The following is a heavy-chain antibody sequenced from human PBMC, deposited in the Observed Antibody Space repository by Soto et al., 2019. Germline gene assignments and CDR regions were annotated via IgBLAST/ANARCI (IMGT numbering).Heavy chain of an antibody. CDR3: ASYHGSESFYYNGIDY. Sequence: SETLLLTCTVSVDSVSSRNYYWGWIRQPPGKGLEWIGSIYYSGSTYYNPSLKSRVTISVDTSKNQFSLKLNSVTAAETAVYYCASYHGSESFYYNGIDYWGQGTLVTVS. CDR2: IYYSGST. CDR1: VDSVSSRNYY. J-gene: IGHJ4*02. D-gene: IGHD3-10*01. V-gene: IGHV4-39*01.